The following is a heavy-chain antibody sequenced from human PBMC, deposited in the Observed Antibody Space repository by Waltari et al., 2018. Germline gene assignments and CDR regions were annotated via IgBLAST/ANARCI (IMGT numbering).Heavy chain of an antibody. CDR1: GGTFSSYA. CDR3: ARGMGYYYYMDV. J-gene: IGHJ6*03. V-gene: IGHV1-69*05. CDR2: IIPIFGTA. Sequence: QVQLVQSGAEVKKPGSSVKVSCKASGGTFSSYAISWVRQAPGQGLEWMGGIIPIFGTANYAQKFQGRVTITTDESTSTAYMELSSVTAADTAVYYCARGMGYYYYMDVWGKGTTVTVSS.